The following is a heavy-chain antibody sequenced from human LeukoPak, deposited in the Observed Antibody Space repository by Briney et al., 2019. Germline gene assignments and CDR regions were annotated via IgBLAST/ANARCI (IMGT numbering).Heavy chain of an antibody. D-gene: IGHD3-10*01. V-gene: IGHV3-9*01. CDR3: AKTYYGSGSYYDY. CDR1: GFTFDDYA. Sequence: GGSLRLSCAASGFTFDDYAMHWVRQAPGKGLEGVSGISWNSGSIGYADSVKGRFTISRDNAKNSLYLQMNSLRAEDTALYYCAKTYYGSGSYYDYWGQGTLVTVSS. CDR2: ISWNSGSI. J-gene: IGHJ4*02.